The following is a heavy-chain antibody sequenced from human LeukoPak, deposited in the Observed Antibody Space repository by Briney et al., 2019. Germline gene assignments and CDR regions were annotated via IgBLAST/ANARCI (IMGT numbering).Heavy chain of an antibody. D-gene: IGHD2-2*02. CDR2: INPSGGST. Sequence: ASVKVSCKASGYTFTSYYMHWVRQAPGQGLEWMGIINPSGGSTSYAQKFQGRVTMTRDTSTSTVYMELSSLRSEDTAVYYCARDRIVVVPAAKPYDAFDIWGQGTMVTVSS. CDR3: ARDRIVVVPAAKPYDAFDI. V-gene: IGHV1-46*01. J-gene: IGHJ3*02. CDR1: GYTFTSYY.